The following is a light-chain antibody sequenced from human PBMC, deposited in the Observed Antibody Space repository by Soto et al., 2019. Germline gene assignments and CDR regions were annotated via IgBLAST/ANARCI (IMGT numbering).Light chain of an antibody. CDR3: QKYNSAHLT. Sequence: DIQMTQSPSSLSASLADRVTITCRASQGIGVYLAWFQQKPGKVPKLLTYAASTLQSGVPSRFSGSGSGTDFTLTITSLKPEDVATYYCQKYNSAHLTFGGGTKVEIK. J-gene: IGKJ4*01. CDR1: QGIGVY. V-gene: IGKV1-27*01. CDR2: AAS.